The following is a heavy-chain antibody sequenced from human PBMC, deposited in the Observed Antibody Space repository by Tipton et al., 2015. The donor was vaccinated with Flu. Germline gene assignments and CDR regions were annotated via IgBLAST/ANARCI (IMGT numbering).Heavy chain of an antibody. CDR3: GLGCRDCSGSSCKYDYCMDV. CDR1: GYNFAHHA. CDR2: IIPIFGPA. D-gene: IGHD1-26*01. Sequence: QLVQSGAEVKQPGASVKVSCKTSGYNFAHHAIHWVRQAPGQGLEWMGGIIPIFGPANYAQKFQGRVTITADESTNTAYMEVSSLRSEDTAVYYCGLGCRDCSGSSCKYDYCMDVWGKGTTVTVSS. J-gene: IGHJ6*03. V-gene: IGHV1-69*13.